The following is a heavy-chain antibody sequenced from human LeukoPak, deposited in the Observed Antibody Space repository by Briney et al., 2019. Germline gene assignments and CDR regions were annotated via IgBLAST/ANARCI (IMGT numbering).Heavy chain of an antibody. J-gene: IGHJ3*02. V-gene: IGHV3-21*01. Sequence: GGSLRLSCAASGFTFSSYGMNWVRQAPGKGLEWVSSISSSSSYIYYADSVKGRFTISRDNAKNSLYLQMNSLRAEDTAVYYCARDRGYCSGGSCLGAFDIWGQGTMVTVSS. CDR2: ISSSSSYI. CDR3: ARDRGYCSGGSCLGAFDI. CDR1: GFTFSSYG. D-gene: IGHD2-15*01.